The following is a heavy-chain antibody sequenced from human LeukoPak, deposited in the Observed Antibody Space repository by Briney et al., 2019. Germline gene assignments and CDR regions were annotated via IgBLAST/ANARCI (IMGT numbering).Heavy chain of an antibody. Sequence: ASVKVSCKASGYTFTSYGISWVRQATGQGLEWMGWMNPNSGNTGYAQKFQGRVTMTRNTSISTAYMELSSLRSEDTAVYYCARGHRTDSSVDYWGQGTLVTVSS. V-gene: IGHV1-8*02. CDR1: GYTFTSYG. J-gene: IGHJ4*02. D-gene: IGHD3-22*01. CDR2: MNPNSGNT. CDR3: ARGHRTDSSVDY.